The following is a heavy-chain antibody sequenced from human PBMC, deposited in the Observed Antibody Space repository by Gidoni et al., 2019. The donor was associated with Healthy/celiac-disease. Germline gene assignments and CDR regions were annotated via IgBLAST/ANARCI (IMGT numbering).Heavy chain of an antibody. V-gene: IGHV3-23*01. CDR2: ISGSGGST. CDR1: GFTFSSYA. D-gene: IGHD2-15*01. J-gene: IGHJ4*02. CDR3: AKHIGYCSGGSCYSDYFDY. Sequence: EVQLLESGGGLVQPGGSLRLSCSASGFTFSSYAMRWVRQAPGKGLEWVSAISGSGGSTYYADSVKGRFTISRDNSKNTLYLQMNSLRAEDTAVYYCAKHIGYCSGGSCYSDYFDYWGQGTLVTVSS.